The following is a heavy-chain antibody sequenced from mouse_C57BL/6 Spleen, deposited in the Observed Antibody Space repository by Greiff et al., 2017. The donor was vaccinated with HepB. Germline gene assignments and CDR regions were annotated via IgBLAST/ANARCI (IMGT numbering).Heavy chain of an antibody. Sequence: QVQLKQSGAELVRPGTSVKMSCKASGYTFTNYWIGWAKQRPGHGLEWIGDIYPGGGYTNYNEKFKGKATLTADKSSSTAYMQFSSLTSEDSAIYYCARLDDGYYWFAYWGQGTLVTVSA. J-gene: IGHJ3*01. D-gene: IGHD2-3*01. CDR3: ARLDDGYYWFAY. V-gene: IGHV1-63*01. CDR2: IYPGGGYT. CDR1: GYTFTNYW.